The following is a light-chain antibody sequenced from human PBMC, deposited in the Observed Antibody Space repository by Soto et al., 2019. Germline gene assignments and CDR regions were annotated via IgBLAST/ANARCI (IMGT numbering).Light chain of an antibody. CDR3: QKYKSYLS. CDR2: SVS. V-gene: IGKV1-5*01. Sequence: IEMTQYPSTVSASVGARVTITCRASQRVYNWLAWYQQKPGKAPKLLISSVSTLESGVPSRFSGSGSGTEFTLAISSLQPEDLGTYYCQKYKSYLSFGPGTKVEI. J-gene: IGKJ3*01. CDR1: QRVYNW.